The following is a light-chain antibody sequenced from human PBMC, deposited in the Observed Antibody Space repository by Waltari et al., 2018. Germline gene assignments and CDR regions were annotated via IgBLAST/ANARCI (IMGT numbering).Light chain of an antibody. V-gene: IGLV1-47*02. CDR3: AAWDDSLSGMV. Sequence: QSAPTQPHSAAGSPGQRVTIPCSGRSFSIGRNNVYWYKQLPGTAPQPPIYTNNQRPSGVPDRCSDYKSGTSASLVISGLRSEDEADYYCAAWDDSLSGMVFGGGTKLTVL. CDR2: TNN. CDR1: SFSIGRNN. J-gene: IGLJ2*01.